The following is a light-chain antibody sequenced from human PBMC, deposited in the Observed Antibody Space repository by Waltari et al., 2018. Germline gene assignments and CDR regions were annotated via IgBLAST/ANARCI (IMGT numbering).Light chain of an antibody. CDR2: CNS. J-gene: IGLJ2*01. CDR3: QSYDSSLSGVV. Sequence: QSVLTQPPSVSGAPGQRVTISCTGSSSNIGAGYDVPWYQPLPGTAPKLLIYCNSNRPSGVPDRFSGSKSGTSASLAITGLQAEDEADYYCQSYDSSLSGVVFGGGTKLTVL. V-gene: IGLV1-40*01. CDR1: SSNIGAGYD.